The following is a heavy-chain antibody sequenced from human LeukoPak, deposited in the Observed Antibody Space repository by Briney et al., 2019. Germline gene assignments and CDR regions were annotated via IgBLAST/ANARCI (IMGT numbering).Heavy chain of an antibody. V-gene: IGHV4-39*07. CDR1: GGSISSSSYY. D-gene: IGHD6-13*01. CDR2: IYYSGST. Sequence: PSETLSLTCTVSGGSISSSSYYWGWIRQPPGKGLEWIGSIYYSGSTYYNPSLKSRVTISVDTSKNQFSLKLSSVTAADTAVYYCAREAFSQQLGPAEFDYWGQGTLVTVSS. CDR3: AREAFSQQLGPAEFDY. J-gene: IGHJ4*02.